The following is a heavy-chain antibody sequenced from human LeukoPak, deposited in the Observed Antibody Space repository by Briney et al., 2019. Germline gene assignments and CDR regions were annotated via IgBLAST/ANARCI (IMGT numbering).Heavy chain of an antibody. CDR1: GFTFSSYA. V-gene: IGHV3-23*01. Sequence: GGSLRLSCAASGFTFSSYAVSWVRQAPGKGLEWVSSIPASGGSTYYADSVKGRFTISRDNSKNSLYLQMNSLRAEDTAVYYCAKESSGGWYFDYWGQGTLVTVSS. D-gene: IGHD6-19*01. CDR2: IPASGGST. CDR3: AKESSGGWYFDY. J-gene: IGHJ4*02.